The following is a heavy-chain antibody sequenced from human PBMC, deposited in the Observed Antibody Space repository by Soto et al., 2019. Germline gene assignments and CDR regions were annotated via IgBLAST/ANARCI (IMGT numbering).Heavy chain of an antibody. Sequence: PSETLSLTCTVSGGSISSGGYYWSWIRQHPGKGLEWIGYIYYSGSTYYNPSLKSRVTISVDTSKNQFSLKLSSVTAADTAVYYCARDLGYCTNGVCSTNTGGFDPWGQGTLVTVSS. D-gene: IGHD2-8*01. CDR3: ARDLGYCTNGVCSTNTGGFDP. CDR1: GGSISSGGYY. V-gene: IGHV4-31*03. J-gene: IGHJ5*02. CDR2: IYYSGST.